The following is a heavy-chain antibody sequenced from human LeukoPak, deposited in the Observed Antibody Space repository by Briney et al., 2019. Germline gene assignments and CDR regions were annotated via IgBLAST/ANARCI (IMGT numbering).Heavy chain of an antibody. J-gene: IGHJ4*02. CDR1: GFTFSSYE. Sequence: GGSLRLSCAASGFTFSSYEMNWVRQAPGKGLEWVSYITSSGRTIYYADSVKGRFTISRHNAKNSLYLQMNSLRAEDTAVYYCARISSSWHYFDYWGQGTLVTVSS. V-gene: IGHV3-48*03. D-gene: IGHD6-13*01. CDR3: ARISSSWHYFDY. CDR2: ITSSGRTI.